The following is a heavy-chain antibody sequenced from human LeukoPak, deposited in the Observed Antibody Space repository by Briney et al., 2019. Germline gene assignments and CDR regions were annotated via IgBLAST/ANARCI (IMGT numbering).Heavy chain of an antibody. CDR2: IKQDGSEK. CDR1: GFTFSSYW. D-gene: IGHD3-16*01. CDR3: ARESWGPYYYYGMDV. V-gene: IGHV3-7*01. Sequence: TGGSLRLSRAASGFTFSSYWMSWVRQAPGKGLEWVANIKQDGSEKYYVDSVKGRFTISRDNAKNSLYLQMNSLRAEDTAVYYCARESWGPYYYYGMDVWGQGTTVTVSS. J-gene: IGHJ6*02.